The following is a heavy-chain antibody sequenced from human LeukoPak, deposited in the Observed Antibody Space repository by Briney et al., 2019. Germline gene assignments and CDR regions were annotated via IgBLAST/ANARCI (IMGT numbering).Heavy chain of an antibody. V-gene: IGHV3-33*01. CDR3: VGLGTNYYGLY. CDR1: GFPFSRYG. J-gene: IGHJ4*02. D-gene: IGHD3-10*01. CDR2: IWYDGNNR. Sequence: GRSLRDTRAASGFPFSRYGMHWVRQAPGKGLEWVAVIWYDGNNRYYADSVKGRFTISRDNSKNTLYLEMNSLRAEDTAVYYCVGLGTNYYGLYWGQGTLVTVSS.